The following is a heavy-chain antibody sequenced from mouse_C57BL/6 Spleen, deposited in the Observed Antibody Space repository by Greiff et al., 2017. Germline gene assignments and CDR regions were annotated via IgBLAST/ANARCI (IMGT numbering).Heavy chain of an antibody. J-gene: IGHJ2*01. D-gene: IGHD2-3*01. CDR3: ARRLDGYYLDY. V-gene: IGHV1-42*01. CDR2: INPSTGGT. Sequence: EVQLQQSGPELVKPGASVKISCKASGYSFTGYYMNWVKQSPEKSLEWIGEINPSTGGTTYNQKFKAKATLTVDKSSSTAYMQLKSLTSEDSAVYYCARRLDGYYLDYWGQGTTLTVSS. CDR1: GYSFTGYY.